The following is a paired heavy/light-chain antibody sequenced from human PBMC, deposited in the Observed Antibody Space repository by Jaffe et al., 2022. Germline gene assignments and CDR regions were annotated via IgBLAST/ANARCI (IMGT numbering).Light chain of an antibody. CDR3: QQYSHGPPVT. CDR1: QSISIN. CDR2: GAS. J-gene: IGKJ4*01. Sequence: EIVMTQSPATLSASPGETATLSCRASQSISINLAWYRQKPGQPPRLLIYGASTRAPGIPDRFRGAGSGTEFTLTISSLQSEDFAVYYCQQYSHGPPVTFGGGTKVEIK. V-gene: IGKV3-15*01.
Heavy chain of an antibody. J-gene: IGHJ6*03. V-gene: IGHV1-46*02. D-gene: IGHD4-4*01. Sequence: QVQLVQSGAEVKKPGASVKVSCEASGFTLNTYFIHWVRQAPGQGLEWLGVINPSSGSSFSAETIHDRVTMTKDMSTNTVFLELRGLGSEDSAVYYCGRDPNTVSTIGLYYRYMDVWGKGTAVTVSS. CDR1: GFTLNTYF. CDR2: INPSSGSS. CDR3: GRDPNTVSTIGLYYRYMDV.